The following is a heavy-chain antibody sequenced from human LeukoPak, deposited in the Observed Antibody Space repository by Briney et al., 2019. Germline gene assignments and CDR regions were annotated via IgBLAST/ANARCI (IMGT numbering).Heavy chain of an antibody. J-gene: IGHJ6*02. Sequence: GESLRLSCAASGFTFSTYSMEWVRQAPGKGLEWVSSISSSSSYTDYADSVKGRFTISRDNAKNSLYLQMNSLRGEDTAVYYCAREPNYYYYGLDVWGQGTTVTVS. CDR2: ISSSSSYT. CDR1: GFTFSTYS. CDR3: AREPNYYYYGLDV. V-gene: IGHV3-21*01.